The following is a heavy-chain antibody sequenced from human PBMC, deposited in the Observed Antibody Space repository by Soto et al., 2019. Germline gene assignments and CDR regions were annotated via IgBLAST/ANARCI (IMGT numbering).Heavy chain of an antibody. CDR3: AKDLDFYYYYMDV. Sequence: GGSLRLSCAASGFTFSSYAMSWVRQAPGKGLEWVSAISGSGSSTYYADSVKGRFTISRDNSKNTLYLQMNSLRAEDTAVYYCAKDLDFYYYYMDVWGKGTTVTVSS. CDR1: GFTFSSYA. V-gene: IGHV3-23*01. J-gene: IGHJ6*03. CDR2: ISGSGSST.